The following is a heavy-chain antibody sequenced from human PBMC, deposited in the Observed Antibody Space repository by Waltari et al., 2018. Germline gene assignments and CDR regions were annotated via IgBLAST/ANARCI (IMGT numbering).Heavy chain of an antibody. CDR3: AREPEGHYFDY. CDR2: ISSSSSTI. Sequence: EVQLVESGGGLVQPGGSLRLSCSASGFPFSSYSMNWVRQAPGKGLEWVSYISSSSSTIYYADSVKGRFTISRDNAKNSLYLQMNSLRAEDTAVYYCAREPEGHYFDYWGQGTLVTVSS. V-gene: IGHV3-48*01. CDR1: GFPFSSYS. J-gene: IGHJ4*02.